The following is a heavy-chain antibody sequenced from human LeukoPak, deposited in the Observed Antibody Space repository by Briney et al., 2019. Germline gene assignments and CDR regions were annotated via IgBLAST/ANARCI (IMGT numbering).Heavy chain of an antibody. CDR3: ARGSYYDSSGYYHYYFDY. V-gene: IGHV4-59*10. J-gene: IGHJ4*02. D-gene: IGHD3-22*01. Sequence: PSETLSLTCAVYGGSFSGYYWSWIRQPPGKGLEWIGRIYTSGSTNYNPSLKSRVTMSVDTSKNQFSLKLSSVTAADTAVYYCARGSYYDSSGYYHYYFDYWGQGTLVTVSS. CDR1: GGSFSGYY. CDR2: IYTSGST.